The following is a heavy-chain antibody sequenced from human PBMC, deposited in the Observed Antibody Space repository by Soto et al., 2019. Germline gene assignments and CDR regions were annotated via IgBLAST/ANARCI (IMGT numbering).Heavy chain of an antibody. CDR2: VQYNGNT. Sequence: SETLSLTCTVSGDSISSSSYYCAWIRQPPGKGLEWIGSVQYNGNTYQNPSLKSRITVSADRSKNQFYLRLSSVTAADTAVYYCANTRGWEYSSRFFDNWAQGTLVTVSS. CDR3: ANTRGWEYSSRFFDN. CDR1: GDSISSSSYY. J-gene: IGHJ4*02. V-gene: IGHV4-39*01. D-gene: IGHD5-18*01.